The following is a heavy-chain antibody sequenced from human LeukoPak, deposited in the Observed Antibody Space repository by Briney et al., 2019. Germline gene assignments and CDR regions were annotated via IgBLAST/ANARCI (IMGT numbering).Heavy chain of an antibody. CDR1: GGSISSGDYY. J-gene: IGHJ4*02. D-gene: IGHD2-2*01. CDR3: AREVVVVPAAHLDY. V-gene: IGHV4-30-4*01. Sequence: SETLSLTCTVSGGSISSGDYYWSWIRQPPGKGLEWIGYIYYSGSTHYNPSLKSRVTISVDTSKNQFSLKLSSVTAADTAVYYCAREVVVVPAAHLDYWGQGTLVTVSS. CDR2: IYYSGST.